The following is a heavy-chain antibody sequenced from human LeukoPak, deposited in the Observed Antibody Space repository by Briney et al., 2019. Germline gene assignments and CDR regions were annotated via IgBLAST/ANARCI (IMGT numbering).Heavy chain of an antibody. V-gene: IGHV3-48*01. J-gene: IGHJ4*02. CDR2: IAYTGTI. CDR1: GFTFSGYS. Sequence: GGSLRLSCTASGFTFSGYSMNWVRQAPGKGLEWVAYIAYTGTIHYADSVRGRFAISRDNAKSSLFLQLNSLRAEDTAVYYCARGPHSLDYWGQGTLVTVSS. CDR3: ARGPHSLDY.